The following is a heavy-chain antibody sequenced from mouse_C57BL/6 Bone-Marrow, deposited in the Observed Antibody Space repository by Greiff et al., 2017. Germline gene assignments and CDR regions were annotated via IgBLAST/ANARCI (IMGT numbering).Heavy chain of an antibody. J-gene: IGHJ4*01. CDR3: ARRSHYGSMDY. Sequence: EVNVVESGGGLVKPGGSLKLSCAASGFTFSDYGMHWVRQAPEKGLEWVAYISSGSSTIYYADTVKGRFTISRENAKNTLFLQLASLRSEDTAMYYCARRSHYGSMDYWGQGTSVTVSS. CDR2: ISSGSSTI. CDR1: GFTFSDYG. V-gene: IGHV5-17*01. D-gene: IGHD1-1*01.